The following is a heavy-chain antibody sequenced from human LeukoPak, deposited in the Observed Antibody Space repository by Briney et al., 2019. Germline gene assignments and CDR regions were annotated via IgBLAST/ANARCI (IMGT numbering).Heavy chain of an antibody. CDR1: GFTFSSYA. D-gene: IGHD2-2*01. CDR2: ISYDGSNK. J-gene: IGHJ4*02. Sequence: PGRSLRLSCAASGFTFSSYAMHWVRQAPGKGLEWVAVISYDGSNKYYADSVKGRFTISRDNSKNTLYLQMNSLRAEDTAVYYCARSLGYCSSTSYPPGYWGQGTLVTVSS. CDR3: ARSLGYCSSTSYPPGY. V-gene: IGHV3-30*04.